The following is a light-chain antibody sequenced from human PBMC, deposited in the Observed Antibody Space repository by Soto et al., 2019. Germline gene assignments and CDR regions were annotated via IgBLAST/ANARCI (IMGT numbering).Light chain of an antibody. J-gene: IGLJ1*01. V-gene: IGLV2-14*01. CDR2: DVS. Sequence: QSALTQPASASGSPGQSITISCTGTSSDVGGYNYVSWYQQHPGKAPKLMIYDVSNRPSGVSNRFSGSKSGNTASLTISGLQAEDEADYYCSSYTSSRTDVFGTGTNVTVL. CDR1: SSDVGGYNY. CDR3: SSYTSSRTDV.